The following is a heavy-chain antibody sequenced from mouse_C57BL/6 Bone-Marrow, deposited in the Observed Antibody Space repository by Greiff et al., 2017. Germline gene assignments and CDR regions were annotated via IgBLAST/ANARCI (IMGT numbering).Heavy chain of an antibody. CDR3: ARMVRGY. V-gene: IGHV1-54*01. CDR2: INPGSGGT. J-gene: IGHJ2*01. Sequence: QVQLQQPGAELVRPGTSVKVSCKASGYAFTNYLIEWVKQRPGQGLEWIGVINPGSGGTNYNEKFKGKATLTADKSSSTAYMQLSSLTSEDSAVYFCARMVRGYWGQGTTLTVSS. D-gene: IGHD2-2*01. CDR1: GYAFTNYL.